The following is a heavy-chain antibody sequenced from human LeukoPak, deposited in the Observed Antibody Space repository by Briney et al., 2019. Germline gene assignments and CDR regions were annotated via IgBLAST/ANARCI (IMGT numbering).Heavy chain of an antibody. Sequence: ASVKVSCKASGYTFTGYYMHWVRQAPGRGLEWMGRINPNSGGTNYAQKFQGRVTMTRDTSISTAYMELSRLRSDDTAVYYCARASDYGSGSYYKPYYFDYWGQGTLVTVSS. CDR1: GYTFTGYY. CDR3: ARASDYGSGSYYKPYYFDY. D-gene: IGHD3-10*01. CDR2: INPNSGGT. V-gene: IGHV1-2*06. J-gene: IGHJ4*02.